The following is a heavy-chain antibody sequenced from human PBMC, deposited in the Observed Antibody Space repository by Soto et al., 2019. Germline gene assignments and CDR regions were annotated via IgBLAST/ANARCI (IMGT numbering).Heavy chain of an antibody. D-gene: IGHD6-6*01. CDR2: IYYSGST. CDR1: GGSIGSDDYY. Sequence: SETLSLTCTVSGGSIGSDDYYWSWIRQPPGKGLEWIGYIYYSGSTYYNPSLKSRITMSVDTSKNQFSLKLSSVTAADTAVYFCARAQAARRGYGFDPWGQGSLVTVSS. V-gene: IGHV4-30-4*01. CDR3: ARAQAARRGYGFDP. J-gene: IGHJ5*02.